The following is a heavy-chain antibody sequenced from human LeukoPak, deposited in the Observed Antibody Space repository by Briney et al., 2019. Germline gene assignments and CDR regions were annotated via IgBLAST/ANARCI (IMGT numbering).Heavy chain of an antibody. V-gene: IGHV4-34*01. D-gene: IGHD3-10*01. CDR1: GGSFSGYY. CDR3: ARHVDLWFGYFDY. CDR2: INHSGST. Sequence: SETLSLTCAVYGGSFSGYYWSWIRQPPGKGLEWIGEINHSGSTNYNPSLKSRVTISVDTSKNQFSLKLSSVTAADTAVYYRARHVDLWFGYFDYWGQGTLATVSS. J-gene: IGHJ4*02.